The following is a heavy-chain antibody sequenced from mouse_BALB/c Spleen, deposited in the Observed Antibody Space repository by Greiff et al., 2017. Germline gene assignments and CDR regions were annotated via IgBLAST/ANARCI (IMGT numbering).Heavy chain of an antibody. CDR3: ARHEQYYGFAY. D-gene: IGHD1-1*01. Sequence: EVKLVESGGGLVKPGGSLKLSCAASGFAFSSYDMSWVRQTPEKRLEWVAYISSGGGSTYYPDTVKGRFTISRDNAKNTLYLQMSSLKSEDRAMYYCARHEQYYGFAYWGQGTLVTVSA. CDR1: GFAFSSYD. J-gene: IGHJ3*01. CDR2: ISSGGGST. V-gene: IGHV5-12-1*01.